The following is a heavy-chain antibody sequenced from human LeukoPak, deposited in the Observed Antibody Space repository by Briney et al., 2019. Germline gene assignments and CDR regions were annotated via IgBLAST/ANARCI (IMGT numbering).Heavy chain of an antibody. CDR2: IDKKDKGYATAT. D-gene: IGHD1-26*01. CDR1: GFTFSGSA. Sequence: GGSLRLSCAASGFTFSGSAIHWVRQSSGKGLEWVGQIDKKDKGYATATAYAASVKGRFTISRDDSINTSYLQMKSLKTEDTALYYCTRDSGTYNWCDPWGEGTLVTVSS. J-gene: IGHJ5*02. CDR3: TRDSGTYNWCDP. V-gene: IGHV3-73*01.